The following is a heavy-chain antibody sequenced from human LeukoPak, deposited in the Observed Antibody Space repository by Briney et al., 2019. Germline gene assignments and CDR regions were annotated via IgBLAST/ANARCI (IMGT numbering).Heavy chain of an antibody. CDR2: IWYDGSNK. D-gene: IGHD5-24*01. V-gene: IGHV3-33*01. CDR3: ARDGQVEMATNTPADY. CDR1: GFTFSSYG. Sequence: GRSLRLSCAASGFTFSSYGMHWVRQAPGKGLEWVAVIWYDGSNKYYADSVKGRFTISRDNSKNTLYLQMNSLRAEDTAVYYCARDGQVEMATNTPADYWGQGTLVTVSS. J-gene: IGHJ4*02.